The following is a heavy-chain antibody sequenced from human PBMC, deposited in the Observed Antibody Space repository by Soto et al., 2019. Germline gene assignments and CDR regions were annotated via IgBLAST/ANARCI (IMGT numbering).Heavy chain of an antibody. CDR3: ARGQVVAAQH. J-gene: IGHJ4*02. D-gene: IGHD2-15*01. CDR2: IYHSGST. Sequence: QLQLQESGSGLVKPAQTLSLTCAVSGGSISSGGYSWILIRQPPGKGLEWIGYIYHSGSTYYNPSLKNRGITSVDRSKNQFSLKLSSVTAADTAAYSCARGQVVAAQHWGQGTLVTVSS. CDR1: GGSISSGGYS. V-gene: IGHV4-30-2*01.